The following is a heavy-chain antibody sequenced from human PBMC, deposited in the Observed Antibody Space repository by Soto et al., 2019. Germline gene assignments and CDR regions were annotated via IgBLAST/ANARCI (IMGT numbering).Heavy chain of an antibody. Sequence: EVQLVESGGGLVKPGGSLRLSCAASGFTFSNAWMSWVRQAPGKGLEWVGRIKSKTDGGTTDYAAPVKGRFTISRDDSKNKLYLQMNSLKTEDTAVYYCTTVPGSSGWYGGVDYWGQGTLVTVSS. J-gene: IGHJ4*02. V-gene: IGHV3-15*01. CDR2: IKSKTDGGTT. D-gene: IGHD6-19*01. CDR3: TTVPGSSGWYGGVDY. CDR1: GFTFSNAW.